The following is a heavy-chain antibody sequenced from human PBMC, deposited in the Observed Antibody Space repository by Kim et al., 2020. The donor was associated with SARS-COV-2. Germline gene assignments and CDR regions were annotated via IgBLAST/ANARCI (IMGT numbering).Heavy chain of an antibody. V-gene: IGHV3-64*01. CDR3: AREAFTVRYYYGMDV. Sequence: PVKGRFTISRDNSKNTLYLQMGSLRAEEMAVYYCAREAFTVRYYYGMDVWGQGTTVTVSS. D-gene: IGHD4-17*01. J-gene: IGHJ6*02.